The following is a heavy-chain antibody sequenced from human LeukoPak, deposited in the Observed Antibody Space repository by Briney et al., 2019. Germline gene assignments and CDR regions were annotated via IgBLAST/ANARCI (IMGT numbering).Heavy chain of an antibody. J-gene: IGHJ4*02. V-gene: IGHV3-30-3*01. CDR1: GFTFSRYA. D-gene: IGHD1-26*01. CDR3: ARSNSGIYSHFDY. CDR2: ISYDGSNR. Sequence: GGSLRLSCAASGFTFSRYAIHWVRQAPGKGLDWVAVISYDGSNRYYADSVKDRFTISRDTSMNTVYLQMNSLRAGDTAVYYCARSNSGIYSHFDYWGQGTLVTVSS.